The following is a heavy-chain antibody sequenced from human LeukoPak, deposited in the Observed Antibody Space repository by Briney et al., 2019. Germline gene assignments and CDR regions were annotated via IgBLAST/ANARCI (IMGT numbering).Heavy chain of an antibody. D-gene: IGHD3-22*01. J-gene: IGHJ4*02. V-gene: IGHV4-31*03. CDR2: IYYSGST. CDR3: ARGDSSGYSYFDY. Sequence: SQTLSLTCTVSGGYISSGGYYWSWIRQHPGKGLEWIGYIYYSGSTYYNPSLKSRVTISVDTSKNQFSLKLSSVTAADTAVYYCARGDSSGYSYFDYWGQGTLVTVSS. CDR1: GGYISSGGYY.